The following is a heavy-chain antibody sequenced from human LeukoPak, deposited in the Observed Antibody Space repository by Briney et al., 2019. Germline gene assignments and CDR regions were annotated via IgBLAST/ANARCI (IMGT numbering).Heavy chain of an antibody. CDR1: GFSFTNYR. V-gene: IGHV5-51*01. J-gene: IGHJ4*02. CDR3: ARQVISWRYFDY. D-gene: IGHD6-13*01. Sequence: GDTLEISCKGSGFSFTNYRIGWVRQMPGKGLEWMGFHHPRGSNTRYSPSFQGQVTISADKSISTAYLQWTSLNASDSATYYCARQVISWRYFDYWGQGTLVSVSS. CDR2: HHPRGSNT.